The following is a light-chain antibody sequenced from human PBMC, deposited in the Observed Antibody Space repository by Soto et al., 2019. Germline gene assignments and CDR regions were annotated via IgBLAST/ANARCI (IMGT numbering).Light chain of an antibody. CDR1: SSNIGGGYD. J-gene: IGLJ2*01. Sequence: QLVLTQPPSVSGAPGQSVTIFCNGTSSNIGGGYDVHWYQHLPGTAPKLVIFDTHNRPSGIPGRFSGSKSGASASLAITGLQADDEAHYYCQSYDTSLSGSKIFGGGTKLTVL. CDR3: QSYDTSLSGSKI. CDR2: DTH. V-gene: IGLV1-40*01.